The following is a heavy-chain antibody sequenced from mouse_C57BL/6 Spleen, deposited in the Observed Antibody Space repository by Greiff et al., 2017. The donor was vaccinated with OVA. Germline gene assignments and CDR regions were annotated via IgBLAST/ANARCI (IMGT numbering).Heavy chain of an antibody. CDR2: IHPSDSDT. D-gene: IGHD3-2*02. CDR3: ATDSSGYRWFAY. V-gene: IGHV1-74*01. Sequence: QVQLKQPGAELVKPGASVKVSCKASGYTFTSYWMHWVKQRPGQGLEWIGRIHPSDSDTNYNQKFKGKATLTVDKSSSTAYMQLSSLTSEDSAVYYCATDSSGYRWFAYWGQGTLVTVSA. CDR1: GYTFTSYW. J-gene: IGHJ3*01.